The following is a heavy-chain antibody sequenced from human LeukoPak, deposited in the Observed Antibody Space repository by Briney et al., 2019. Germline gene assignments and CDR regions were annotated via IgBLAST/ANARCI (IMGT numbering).Heavy chain of an antibody. V-gene: IGHV4-34*01. CDR3: ANLVSGRSSTENWFDP. CDR2: INHSGST. CDR1: GGSFSGYY. J-gene: IGHJ5*02. D-gene: IGHD2-2*01. Sequence: PSETLSLTCAVYGGSFSGYYWSWIRQPPGKGLEWIGEINHSGSTNYNPSLKSRVTISVDTSKNQFSLKLSSVTAADTAVYYCANLVSGRSSTENWFDPWGQGTLVTVSS.